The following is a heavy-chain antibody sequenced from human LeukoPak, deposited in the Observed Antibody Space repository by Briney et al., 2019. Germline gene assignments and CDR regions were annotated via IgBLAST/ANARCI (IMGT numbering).Heavy chain of an antibody. D-gene: IGHD3-10*01. CDR3: ATGPGAKGLKLDYFDY. CDR2: FDPEDGET. CDR1: GYTLTELS. V-gene: IGHV1-24*01. J-gene: IGHJ4*02. Sequence: ASVKVSCKVSGYTLTELSMHWVRQAPGKGLEWMGGFDPEDGETIYAQKFQGRVTMTEDTSTDTAYMELSSLRSEDTAVYYCATGPGAKGLKLDYFDYWGQGTLVTVSS.